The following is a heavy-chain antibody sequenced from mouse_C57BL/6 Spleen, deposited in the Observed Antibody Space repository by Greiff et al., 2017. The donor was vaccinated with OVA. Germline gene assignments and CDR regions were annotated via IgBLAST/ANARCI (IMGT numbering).Heavy chain of an antibody. V-gene: IGHV2-2*01. D-gene: IGHD3-2*01. CDR1: GFSLTSYG. CDR3: APGGDSPMDY. CDR2: IWCGGST. J-gene: IGHJ4*01. Sequence: QVQLKQSGPGLVQPSQSLSITCTVSGFSLTSYGVHWVRQSPGKGLEWLGVIWCGGSTDYNAAFISRLGISKDNSKSHVFFKMNSLQADDTAIYYCAPGGDSPMDYWGQGTSVTVSS.